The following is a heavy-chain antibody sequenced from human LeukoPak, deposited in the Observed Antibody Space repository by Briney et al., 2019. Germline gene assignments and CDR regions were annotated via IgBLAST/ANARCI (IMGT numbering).Heavy chain of an antibody. CDR1: GGSISSYY. V-gene: IGHV4-59*08. CDR3: ARHARYSGYELDY. J-gene: IGHJ4*02. Sequence: PSETLSLTCTVSGGSISSYYWSWIRQPPGKGLEWIGYIYYSGSTNYNPSLKSRVTISVDTSKNQFSLKLSSVTAADTAVYYCARHARYSGYELDYWGQGTLVTVSS. CDR2: IYYSGST. D-gene: IGHD5-12*01.